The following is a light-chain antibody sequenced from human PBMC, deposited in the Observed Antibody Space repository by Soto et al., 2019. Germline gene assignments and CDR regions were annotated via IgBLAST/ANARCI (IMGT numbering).Light chain of an antibody. Sequence: QSALTQPPSASESPGQSVTISCTGTSSDVGGYNYVSWYQQHPGKAPKLMIYEVSKRPSGVPDRFSGSKSGNTASLTVSGLQAEGEADYYCSSYAGSNNLVFGGGTKLTVL. CDR1: SSDVGGYNY. V-gene: IGLV2-8*01. CDR2: EVS. J-gene: IGLJ3*02. CDR3: SSYAGSNNLV.